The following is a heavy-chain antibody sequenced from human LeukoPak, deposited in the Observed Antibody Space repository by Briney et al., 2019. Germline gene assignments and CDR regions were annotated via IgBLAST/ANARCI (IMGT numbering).Heavy chain of an antibody. J-gene: IGHJ6*03. V-gene: IGHV4-4*09. CDR3: ARHNPPPTGFCSGTSCFMSGSQYFYMDV. CDR2: IYSTGTT. Sequence: SETLSLTCTVSGGSISGYFWSWIRQPPGKGPEWIGYIYSTGTTNQSPSLSSRVTISVDTSKNQLSLNLRFVTATDTAVYHCARHNPPPTGFCSGTSCFMSGSQYFYMDVWGKGTSVTVS. CDR1: GGSISGYF. D-gene: IGHD2-2*01.